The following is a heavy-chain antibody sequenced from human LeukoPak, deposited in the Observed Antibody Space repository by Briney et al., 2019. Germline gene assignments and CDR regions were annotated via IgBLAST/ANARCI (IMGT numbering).Heavy chain of an antibody. CDR2: ISSSSSYI. D-gene: IGHD4-17*01. CDR1: GFTFSSYS. V-gene: IGHV3-21*01. J-gene: IGHJ4*02. CDR3: ARDLTTVTTRG. Sequence: GGSLRLSCEASGFTFSSYSMNWVRQAPGKGLEWVSSISSSSSYIYYADSVKGRFTISRDNAKNSLYLQMNSLRAEDTAVYYCARDLTTVTTRGWGQGTLVTVSS.